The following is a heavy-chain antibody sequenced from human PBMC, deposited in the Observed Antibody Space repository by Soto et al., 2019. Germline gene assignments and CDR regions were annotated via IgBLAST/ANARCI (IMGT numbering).Heavy chain of an antibody. CDR2: INPNSGGT. Sequence: GASVKVSCKASGYTFTGYYMHWVRQAPGQGLEWMGWINPNSGGTNYAQKFQGWVTMTRDTSISTAYMELSRLRSDDTAVYYCARDAGSWYGYYYYYGMDVWGQGTTVTVSS. J-gene: IGHJ6*02. D-gene: IGHD6-13*01. CDR3: ARDAGSWYGYYYYYGMDV. CDR1: GYTFTGYY. V-gene: IGHV1-2*04.